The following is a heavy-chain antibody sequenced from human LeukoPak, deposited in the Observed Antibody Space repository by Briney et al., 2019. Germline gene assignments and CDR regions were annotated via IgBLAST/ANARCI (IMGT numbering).Heavy chain of an antibody. D-gene: IGHD5-18*01. J-gene: IGHJ6*03. CDR1: GFTFSSYA. Sequence: GGSLRLSCTASGFTFSSYAMSWVRQAPGKGLEWVSGIIGSGGSTYYADSVKGRFTISRDNSKNTLYLQMNSLRAEDTAVYYCAKERGTAMVRSYYMDVWGKGTTVTVSS. V-gene: IGHV3-23*01. CDR2: IIGSGGST. CDR3: AKERGTAMVRSYYMDV.